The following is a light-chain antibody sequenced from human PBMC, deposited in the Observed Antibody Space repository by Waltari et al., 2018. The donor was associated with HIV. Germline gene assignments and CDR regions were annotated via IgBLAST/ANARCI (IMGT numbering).Light chain of an antibody. CDR1: SSHLGGGL. J-gene: IGLJ3*02. V-gene: IGLV1-51*01. Sequence: QSVLTHPPSVSAAPGQKVTISCSGSSSHLGGGLVSLYQHLPGAAPRLLIYDNTKRPSWISDRFSGSKSGTSATLGITGLQTGDEADYYCGTWDSSVGAAVFGGGTRLTVL. CDR3: GTWDSSVGAAV. CDR2: DNT.